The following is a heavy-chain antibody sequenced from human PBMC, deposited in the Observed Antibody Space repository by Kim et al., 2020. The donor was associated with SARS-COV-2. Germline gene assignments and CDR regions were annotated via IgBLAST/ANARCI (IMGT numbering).Heavy chain of an antibody. Sequence: GGSLRLSCAASGFTFSSYAMSWVRQAPGKGLEWVSAISGSGGSTYYADSVKGRFTISRDNSKNTLYLQMNSLRAEDTAVYYCAKGTSPTSYNYYGMDVWGQGTTVTVSS. CDR1: GFTFSSYA. CDR3: AKGTSPTSYNYYGMDV. V-gene: IGHV3-23*01. J-gene: IGHJ6*02. CDR2: ISGSGGST. D-gene: IGHD2-2*01.